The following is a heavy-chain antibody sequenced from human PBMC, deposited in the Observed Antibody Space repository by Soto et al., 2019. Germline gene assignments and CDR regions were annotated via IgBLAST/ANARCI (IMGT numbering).Heavy chain of an antibody. CDR3: ARGLGGLGIGSSWYYVGPHFDY. CDR2: INHSGST. D-gene: IGHD6-13*01. V-gene: IGHV4-39*07. Sequence: PSETLSLTCTVSGGSVSSGSYYWSWIRQPPGKGLEWIGEINHSGSTNYNPSPKSRVTISVDTSKNQFSLKLSSVTAADTAVYYCARGLGGLGIGSSWYYVGPHFDYWGQGTLVTVSS. CDR1: GGSVSSGSYY. J-gene: IGHJ4*02.